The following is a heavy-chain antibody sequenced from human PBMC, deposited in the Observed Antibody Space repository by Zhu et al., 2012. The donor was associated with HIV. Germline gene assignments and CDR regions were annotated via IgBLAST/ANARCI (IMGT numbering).Heavy chain of an antibody. D-gene: IGHD5-12*01. CDR3: ARVGYSHRTFDP. CDR2: IYYSGTT. V-gene: IGHV4-30-4*08. J-gene: IGHJ5*02. Sequence: QVQLQESGPGLVKSSQTLSLTCTVSGGSITSGDYYWSWIRQPPGKGLEWLGSIYYSGTTYYNPSLKSRLIILVQTSKNQFSLKLTSVTVADTAVYFXARVGYSHRTFDPWGQGTLVTVSS. CDR1: GGSITSGDYY.